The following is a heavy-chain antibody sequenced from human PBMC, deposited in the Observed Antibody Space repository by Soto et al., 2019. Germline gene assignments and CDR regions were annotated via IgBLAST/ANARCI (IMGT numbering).Heavy chain of an antibody. CDR2: ISWNGGER. J-gene: IGHJ5*02. CDR3: VRGGLPAHRIDP. V-gene: IGHV3-20*04. CDR1: GFTFDDYG. Sequence: EVQLVESGGGVVRPGGSLRLSCAASGFTFDDYGMGWVRQPPGKGLEWVSAISWNGGERGYADSVKGRFVISRDNAKNSLDLQMNSLRVEDTALYYCVRGGLPAHRIDPWGQGTLVNVSS. D-gene: IGHD2-2*01.